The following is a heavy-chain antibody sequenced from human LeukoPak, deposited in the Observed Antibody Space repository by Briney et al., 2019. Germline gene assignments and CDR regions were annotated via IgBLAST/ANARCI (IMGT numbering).Heavy chain of an antibody. V-gene: IGHV3-72*01. Sequence: GGSLRLSCAASGFTFSDHYMDWVRQAPGKGLEWVGRTRNKANSYTTEYAASVKGRFTISRDDSKNSLYLQMNSLKTEDTAVYYCARESRSVGATYYWYFDLWGRGTLVTVSS. CDR2: TRNKANSYTT. D-gene: IGHD1-26*01. CDR3: ARESRSVGATYYWYFDL. J-gene: IGHJ2*01. CDR1: GFTFSDHY.